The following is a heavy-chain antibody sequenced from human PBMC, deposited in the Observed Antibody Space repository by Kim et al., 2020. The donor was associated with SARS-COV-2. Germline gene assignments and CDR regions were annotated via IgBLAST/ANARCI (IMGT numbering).Heavy chain of an antibody. Sequence: SETLSLTCTVSGGSISSSNYYWGWIRQPPGKGLEWIGSIYYSGSTYYNPSLKSRVTISVDTSKNHFSLKLTSVTAADTAVYYCARSYSSGWWSGSYYFDYWGQGTLVTVSS. V-gene: IGHV4-39*07. CDR2: IYYSGST. D-gene: IGHD6-19*01. J-gene: IGHJ4*02. CDR1: GGSISSSNYY. CDR3: ARSYSSGWWSGSYYFDY.